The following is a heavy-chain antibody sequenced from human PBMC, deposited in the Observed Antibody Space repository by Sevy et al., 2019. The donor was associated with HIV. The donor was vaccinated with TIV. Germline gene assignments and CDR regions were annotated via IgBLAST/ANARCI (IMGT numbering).Heavy chain of an antibody. J-gene: IGHJ4*01. D-gene: IGHD3-3*01. CDR3: AKDILGWAFDY. CDR1: GFVFSSYT. Sequence: GGSLRLSCAASGFVFSSYTMNWVRQSPGKGLEWVSSISSSSRYIFYADSVKGRFTISRDNARNSLYLQMNSLRAEDTAVYYCAKDILGWAFDYWGHGTLVTVSS. V-gene: IGHV3-21*01. CDR2: ISSSSRYI.